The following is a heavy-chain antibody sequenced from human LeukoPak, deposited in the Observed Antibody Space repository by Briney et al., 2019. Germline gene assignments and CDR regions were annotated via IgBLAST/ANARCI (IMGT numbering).Heavy chain of an antibody. J-gene: IGHJ6*03. CDR2: IRHDGSDK. V-gene: IGHV3-30*02. CDR1: GFTFGSYG. Sequence: GGSLRLSCAASGFTFGSYGVHWVRQAPGKGLEWVAFIRHDGSDKYYTDSVKGRFTISRDNSKSTLYLQMNSLRAEDTAVYHCARKKSVYRSSSSTYYYMDVWGKGTTVTVSS. D-gene: IGHD6-6*01. CDR3: ARKKSVYRSSSSTYYYMDV.